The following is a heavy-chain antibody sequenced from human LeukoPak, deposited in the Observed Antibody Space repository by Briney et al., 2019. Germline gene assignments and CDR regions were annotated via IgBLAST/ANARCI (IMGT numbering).Heavy chain of an antibody. V-gene: IGHV1-69*04. CDR1: GGTFSSYA. CDR2: IIPILGIA. J-gene: IGHJ5*02. CDR3: ARRWAGTTSTVNWFDP. Sequence: SVKVSCKASGGTFSSYAISWVRQAPGQGLEWMGRIIPILGIANYAQKFQGRVTITADKSTSTAYMELSSLRSEDTAVYYCARRWAGTTSTVNWFDPWGQGTLVTVSS. D-gene: IGHD1-1*01.